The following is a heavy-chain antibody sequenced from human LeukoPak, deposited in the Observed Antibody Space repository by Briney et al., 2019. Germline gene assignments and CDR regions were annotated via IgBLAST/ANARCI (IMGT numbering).Heavy chain of an antibody. CDR2: ISGGGETT. D-gene: IGHD2-8*02. J-gene: IGHJ4*02. Sequence: GGSLRLSCAASGFTFNNYAMNWVRQAPGKGLEWVSSISGGGETTYYADSAKGRFTISRDNSQNTLYLQMNSLRVEDTAVYFCASYLYWWSDLGFWGQGTLVTVSS. CDR1: GFTFNNYA. V-gene: IGHV3-23*01. CDR3: ASYLYWWSDLGF.